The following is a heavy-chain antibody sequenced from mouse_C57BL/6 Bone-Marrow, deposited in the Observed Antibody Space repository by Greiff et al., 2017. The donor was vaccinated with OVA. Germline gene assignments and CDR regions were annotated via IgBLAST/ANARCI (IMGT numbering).Heavy chain of an antibody. J-gene: IGHJ3*01. CDR1: GYTFTSYW. V-gene: IGHV1-5*01. CDR2: IYPGNSDT. Sequence: EVQLQQSGTVLARPGASVKMSCKTSGYTFTSYWMHWVKQRPGQGLEWIGAIYPGNSDTSYNQKFKDKATLTADKSSSTAYMQLSSLTYEDSAIYYCAPRAYYSPSWFAYWGQGTLVTVSA. D-gene: IGHD2-12*01. CDR3: APRAYYSPSWFAY.